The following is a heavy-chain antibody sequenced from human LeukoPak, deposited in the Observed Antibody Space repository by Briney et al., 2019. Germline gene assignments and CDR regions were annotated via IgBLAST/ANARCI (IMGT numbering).Heavy chain of an antibody. V-gene: IGHV4-31*03. CDR1: GGSISSGGYY. J-gene: IGHJ6*03. D-gene: IGHD2-15*01. CDR2: IYYSGST. CDR3: AQSLASRTYYYDYYMDV. Sequence: SETLSLTCTVSGGSISSGGYYWSWIRQHPGKGLEWIGYIYYSGSTYYNPSLKSRVTISVDTSKNQFSLKLSSVTDADTAVYYCAQSLASRTYYYDYYMDVWGKGTTVTVSS.